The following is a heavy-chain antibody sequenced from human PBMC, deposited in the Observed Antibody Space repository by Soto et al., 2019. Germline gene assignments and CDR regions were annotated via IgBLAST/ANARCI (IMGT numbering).Heavy chain of an antibody. CDR3: ARHPQPYYDILTGYYLGPEKNWFDP. CDR1: VGSISSSSYY. CDR2: IYYSGST. D-gene: IGHD3-9*01. Sequence: ASETLSLTCTVSVGSISSSSYYWGWIRQPPGKGLEWIGSIYYSGSTYYNPSLKSRVTISVDTSKNQFSLKLSSVTAADTAVYYCARHPQPYYDILTGYYLGPEKNWFDPWGQGTLVTVSS. V-gene: IGHV4-39*01. J-gene: IGHJ5*02.